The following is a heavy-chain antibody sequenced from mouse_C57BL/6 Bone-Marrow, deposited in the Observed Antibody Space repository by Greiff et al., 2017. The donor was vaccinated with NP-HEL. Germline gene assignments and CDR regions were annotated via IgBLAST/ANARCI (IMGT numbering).Heavy chain of an antibody. Sequence: QVQLQQPGAELVMPGASVKLSCKASGYTFTSYWMHWVKQRPGQGLEWIGEIDPSDSYTNYNQKFKGKSTLTEDKSSSTAYMQLSSLTSEDSAVYYCRIYYDYDRNDYWGQGTTLTVSS. CDR1: GYTFTSYW. CDR2: IDPSDSYT. J-gene: IGHJ2*01. CDR3: RIYYDYDRNDY. V-gene: IGHV1-69*01. D-gene: IGHD2-4*01.